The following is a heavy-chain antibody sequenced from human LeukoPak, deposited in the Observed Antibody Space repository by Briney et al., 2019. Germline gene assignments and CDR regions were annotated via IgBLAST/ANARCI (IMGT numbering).Heavy chain of an antibody. D-gene: IGHD6-19*01. Sequence: PGGSLRLSCAASGFTFSSYGMHWVRQAPGKGLEYVSAISSNGGSTNYANSVKGRFTIPRDNSKNTLYLQMGSLRTEDMAVYYCARVSSGWYGYWGQGTLVTVSS. CDR2: ISSNGGST. J-gene: IGHJ1*01. V-gene: IGHV3-64*01. CDR3: ARVSSGWYGY. CDR1: GFTFSSYG.